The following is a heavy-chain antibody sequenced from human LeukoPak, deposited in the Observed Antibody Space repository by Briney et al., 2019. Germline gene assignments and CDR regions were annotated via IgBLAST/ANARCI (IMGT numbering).Heavy chain of an antibody. CDR2: ISGSGGST. J-gene: IGHJ4*02. CDR3: AKDHGRDYYGSGRYDY. D-gene: IGHD3-10*01. CDR1: GFTFSSYG. V-gene: IGHV3-23*01. Sequence: GGSLRLSCAASGFTFSSYGMSWVRQAPGKGLEWVSAISGSGGSTHYADSVKGRFTISRDNSKNTLYLQMNSLRAEDTAVYYCAKDHGRDYYGSGRYDYWGQGTLVTVSS.